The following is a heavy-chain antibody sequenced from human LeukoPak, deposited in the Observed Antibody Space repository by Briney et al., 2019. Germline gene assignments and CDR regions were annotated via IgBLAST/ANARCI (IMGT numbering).Heavy chain of an antibody. D-gene: IGHD6-6*01. CDR3: ATQVGAARTYFDY. V-gene: IGHV4-39*01. J-gene: IGHJ4*02. CDR2: IYYSGTT. CDR1: GGSIRSSSYY. Sequence: SETLSLTCAVSGGSIRSSSYYWGWIRQPPGKGLEWIGSIYYSGTTYYNPSLKSRVTISVDTSKNQFSLNLNSVTAADTAVYYCATQVGAARTYFDYWGQGTLVTVSS.